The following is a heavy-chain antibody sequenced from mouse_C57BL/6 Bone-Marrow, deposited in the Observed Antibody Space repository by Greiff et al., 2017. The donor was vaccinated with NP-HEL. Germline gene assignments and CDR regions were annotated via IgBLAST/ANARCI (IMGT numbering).Heavy chain of an antibody. CDR3: ARDRITTVDPWYFVV. CDR1: GFTFSSYA. CDR2: ISDGGSYT. J-gene: IGHJ1*03. D-gene: IGHD1-1*01. V-gene: IGHV5-4*01. Sequence: EVMLMESGGGLVKPGGSLKLSCAASGFTFSSYAMSWVRQTPEKRLEWVATISDGGSYTYYPDNVKGRFTISRDNAKNNLYLQMSHLKSEDTAMYYCARDRITTVDPWYFVVWGTGTTVTVSS.